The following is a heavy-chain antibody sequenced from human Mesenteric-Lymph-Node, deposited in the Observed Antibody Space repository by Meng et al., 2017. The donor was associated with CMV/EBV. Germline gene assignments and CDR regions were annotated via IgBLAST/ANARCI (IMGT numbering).Heavy chain of an antibody. CDR3: TRDPGSGTYPDY. CDR1: GFTFSTYW. CDR2: INSDGGGT. Sequence: CAASGFTFSTYWMQWVSQAPGKGLGWVSRINSDGGGTSYADSVKGRFTISRDNAKNTLYLQMNSLRVEDTAVYYCTRDPGSGTYPDYWGQGTLVTVSS. J-gene: IGHJ4*02. D-gene: IGHD1-26*01. V-gene: IGHV3-74*01.